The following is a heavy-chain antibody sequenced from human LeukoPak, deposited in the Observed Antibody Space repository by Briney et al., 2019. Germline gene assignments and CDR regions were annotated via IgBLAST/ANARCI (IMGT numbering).Heavy chain of an antibody. V-gene: IGHV3-11*05. CDR2: NSNSGGYT. Sequence: GGSLRLSCAASGFTFSDYYMSWIRRAPGKGLEWVSYNSNSGGYTDYADSVKGRFTISRDNAKNSLYLQVNSLRADDTAVYYCARDRGLVRGVCDYWGQGTLVTVSS. D-gene: IGHD3-10*01. J-gene: IGHJ4*02. CDR3: ARDRGLVRGVCDY. CDR1: GFTFSDYY.